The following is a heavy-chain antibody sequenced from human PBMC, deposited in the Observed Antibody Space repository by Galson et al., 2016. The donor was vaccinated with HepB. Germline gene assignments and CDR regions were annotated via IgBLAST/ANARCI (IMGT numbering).Heavy chain of an antibody. J-gene: IGHJ4*02. Sequence: PALVKPTQTLTLTCTFSGFSLSTSGMCVSWVRQSAGKALEWLARIDWDDDKYYSPSPKTRLTISKDTSKNQVVLTLTNMDPMDTATYYCARIRHTDTSMISFESWGQGTLVTVSS. V-gene: IGHV2-70*11. D-gene: IGHD3/OR15-3a*01. CDR2: IDWDDDK. CDR1: GFSLSTSGMC. CDR3: ARIRHTDTSMISFES.